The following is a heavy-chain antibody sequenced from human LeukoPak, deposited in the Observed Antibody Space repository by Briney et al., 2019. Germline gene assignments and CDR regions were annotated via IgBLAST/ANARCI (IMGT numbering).Heavy chain of an antibody. Sequence: GGSLRLSCAASGFTFSSYAMHWVRQAPGKGLEWVAVISYDGSNKYYADSVKGRFTISRDNSKNTLYLQMNSLRAEDTAVYYCVRDRIVVVVAATTHWGQGTLVTVSS. CDR1: GFTFSSYA. CDR3: VRDRIVVVVAATTH. J-gene: IGHJ4*02. V-gene: IGHV3-30*04. CDR2: ISYDGSNK. D-gene: IGHD2-15*01.